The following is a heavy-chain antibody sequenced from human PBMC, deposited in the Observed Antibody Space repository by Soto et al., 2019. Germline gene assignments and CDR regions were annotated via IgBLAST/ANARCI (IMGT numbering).Heavy chain of an antibody. CDR2: ISSTSTNI. Sequence: PGGSLRLSCAASGFTFSRYIMHWVRQAPGQGLEWIATISSTSTNIDYADSGKGRITIGRDSPKNSLSLQMDSLRREDTAVYYCTRGIASSSLVTFDVWGQGTMVTFSS. V-gene: IGHV3-21*01. CDR1: GFTFSRYI. CDR3: TRGIASSSLVTFDV. J-gene: IGHJ3*01. D-gene: IGHD2-21*01.